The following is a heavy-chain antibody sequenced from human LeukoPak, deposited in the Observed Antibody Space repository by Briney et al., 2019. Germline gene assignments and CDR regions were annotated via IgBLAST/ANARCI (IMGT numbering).Heavy chain of an antibody. J-gene: IGHJ5*02. D-gene: IGHD3-16*01. CDR3: ARRGIWDLQIGNWFDP. CDR1: GDSITTNRYW. Sequence: SDTLSLICSLSGDSITTNRYWWAWIRQSPGKGLEWIGSIYSSGNSYYNPSLKSRATISPDTSKNHYSLSLTSVTPAETALYYCARRGIWDLQIGNWFDPWGQGILVTVSS. CDR2: IYSSGNS. V-gene: IGHV4-39*02.